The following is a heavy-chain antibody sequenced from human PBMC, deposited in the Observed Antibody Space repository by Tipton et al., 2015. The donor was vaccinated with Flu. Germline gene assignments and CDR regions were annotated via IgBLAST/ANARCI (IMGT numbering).Heavy chain of an antibody. J-gene: IGHJ4*02. D-gene: IGHD4-11*01. Sequence: TLSLTCTVSGGSISSGSYFWGWIRQPAGEGLEWIGHISTSGSTNYNPSLKSRVAISVDTSKNQFSLKLSSVTAADTAVYYCARGGRTTVTPDYWGQGTLVTVSS. V-gene: IGHV4-61*09. CDR2: ISTSGST. CDR1: GGSISSGSYF. CDR3: ARGGRTTVTPDY.